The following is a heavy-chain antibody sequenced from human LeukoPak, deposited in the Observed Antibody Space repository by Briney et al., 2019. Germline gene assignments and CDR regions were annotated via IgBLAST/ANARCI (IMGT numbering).Heavy chain of an antibody. Sequence: PSETLSLTCTVSGGSISSSSYYWGWICQPPGKGLEWIGSIYYSGSTYYNPSLKSRVTISVDTSKNQFSLKLSSVTAADTAVYYCATQTRIVGATKTIDYWGQGTLVTVSS. J-gene: IGHJ4*02. CDR2: IYYSGST. V-gene: IGHV4-39*01. D-gene: IGHD1-26*01. CDR3: ATQTRIVGATKTIDY. CDR1: GGSISSSSYY.